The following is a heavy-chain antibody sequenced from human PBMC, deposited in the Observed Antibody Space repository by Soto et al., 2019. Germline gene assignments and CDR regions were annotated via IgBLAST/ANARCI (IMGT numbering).Heavy chain of an antibody. CDR2: IWYDGSNK. CDR1: GFTFSSYG. J-gene: IGHJ3*02. CDR3: AKDTPITIFVPGGAFDI. V-gene: IGHV3-33*03. Sequence: GGSLRLSCAASGFTFSSYGMHWVRQAPGKGLEWVAVIWYDGSNKYYADSVKGRFTISRDNSKNTLYLQMNSLRAEDTAVYYCAKDTPITIFVPGGAFDIWGQGTMVTVSS. D-gene: IGHD3-3*01.